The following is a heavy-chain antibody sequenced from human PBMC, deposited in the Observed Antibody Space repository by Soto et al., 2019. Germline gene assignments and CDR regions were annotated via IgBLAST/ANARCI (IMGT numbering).Heavy chain of an antibody. J-gene: IGHJ4*02. Sequence: VGSLSLSYAASGVNFSDHAMSWVLQAPGKGLEWVSVIHGGGNSAYYADSVKGRFTISRDNSKNTLYLQMSSLRGEDTAVYYCAKNRRSVTTSWHFDYWGQGTLVTGSS. CDR2: IHGGGNSA. D-gene: IGHD4-17*01. CDR3: AKNRRSVTTSWHFDY. V-gene: IGHV3-23*01. CDR1: GVNFSDHA.